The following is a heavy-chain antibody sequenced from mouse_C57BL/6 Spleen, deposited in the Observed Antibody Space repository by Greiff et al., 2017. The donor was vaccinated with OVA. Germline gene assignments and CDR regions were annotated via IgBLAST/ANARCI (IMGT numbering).Heavy chain of an antibody. J-gene: IGHJ3*01. CDR1: GYSITSGYY. CDR3: ARDGAGLPFAY. CDR2: ISYDGSN. Sequence: EVQLQESGPGLVKPSQSLSLTCSVTGYSITSGYYWNWIRQFPGNKLEWMGYISYDGSNNYNPSLKNRISITRDTSKNQFFLKLNSVTTEDTATYYCARDGAGLPFAYWGQGTLVTVSA. D-gene: IGHD2-4*01. V-gene: IGHV3-6*01.